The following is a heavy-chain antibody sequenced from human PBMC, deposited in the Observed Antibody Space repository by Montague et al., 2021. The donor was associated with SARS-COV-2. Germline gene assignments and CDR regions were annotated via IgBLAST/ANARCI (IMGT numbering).Heavy chain of an antibody. CDR1: GGSFSRYY. CDR2: ISQSGNT. D-gene: IGHD2-2*02. J-gene: IGHJ6*03. Sequence: SETLSLTCAVSGGSFSRYYWRWIRQPPGKGLEWIGEISQSGNTKYNPSLQSRVSISLDMSRNQFSLKVSSVTAADTAIYYCARLGDGIVPSPILGLGPYCSFDYMDVWDKGTTVTVSS. CDR3: ARLGDGIVPSPILGLGPYCSFDYMDV. V-gene: IGHV4-34*01.